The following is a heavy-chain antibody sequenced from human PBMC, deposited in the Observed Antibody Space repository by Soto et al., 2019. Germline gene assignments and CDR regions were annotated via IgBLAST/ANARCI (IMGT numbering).Heavy chain of an antibody. CDR2: ISWNSGSI. J-gene: IGHJ4*02. Sequence: PGGSLRLSCAASGFTFDDYAMHWVRQAPGKGLEWVSGISWNSGSIGYADSVKGRFTISRDNAKNSLYLQMNSLRAEDTALYYCAKDGGYDFWSGYYWYHFVYWGQGTLVTVSS. V-gene: IGHV3-9*01. D-gene: IGHD3-3*01. CDR3: AKDGGYDFWSGYYWYHFVY. CDR1: GFTFDDYA.